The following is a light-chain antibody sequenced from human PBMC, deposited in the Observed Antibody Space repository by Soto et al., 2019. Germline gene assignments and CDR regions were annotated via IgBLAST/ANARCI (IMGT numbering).Light chain of an antibody. CDR1: QSVGSTY. V-gene: IGKV3-20*01. J-gene: IGKJ5*01. CDR3: QQYGSSPRIT. Sequence: IVLTQSPGTLSLSPGERATLSCRASQSVGSTYLAWYQHKPGQAPRLLIYGASSRATGIPDRFSGSGSGTDFTLTISRLEPEDFAVYYCQQYGSSPRITFGQGTRLEIK. CDR2: GAS.